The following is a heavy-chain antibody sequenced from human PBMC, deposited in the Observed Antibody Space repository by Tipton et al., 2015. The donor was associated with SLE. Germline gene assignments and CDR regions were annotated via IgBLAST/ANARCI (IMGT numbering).Heavy chain of an antibody. D-gene: IGHD1-1*01. CDR1: GGSISKSSHF. J-gene: IGHJ4*02. Sequence: TLSLTCTVSGGSISKSSHFWGWVRQPPGRGLEWIGTMYYSGNPYYNPSLESRVTIDVDTSKNLFSLKLISVTAADTAVYYCARVAPTEVFDYWGQGTLVTVSS. CDR3: ARVAPTEVFDY. CDR2: MYYSGNP. V-gene: IGHV4-39*02.